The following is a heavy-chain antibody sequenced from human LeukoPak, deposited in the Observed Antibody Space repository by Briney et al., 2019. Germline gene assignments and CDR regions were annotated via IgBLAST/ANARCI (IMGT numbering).Heavy chain of an antibody. CDR2: IYSGGST. D-gene: IGHD3-22*01. V-gene: IGHV3-53*01. Sequence: GSLRLSCAASGLTVSSNYMSWVRQAPGKGLEWVSVIYSGGSTYYADSVKGRFTISRDNSKNTLYLQMNSLRAEDTAVYYCARVTYYYDSSGYYFDAFDIWGQGTMVTVSS. J-gene: IGHJ3*02. CDR1: GLTVSSNY. CDR3: ARVTYYYDSSGYYFDAFDI.